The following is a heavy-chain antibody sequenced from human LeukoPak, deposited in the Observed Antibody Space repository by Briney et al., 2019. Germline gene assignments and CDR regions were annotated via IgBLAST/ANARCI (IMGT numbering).Heavy chain of an antibody. Sequence: GGSLRLSCAASGFTFSSYWMHWVRHAPGKGLVWVSRINSDGSSTSYADSVKGRFTISRDNAKNTLYLQMNSLRAEDTAVYYCARYYYGSGSYHNWFDPWGQGTLVTVSS. J-gene: IGHJ5*02. CDR1: GFTFSSYW. V-gene: IGHV3-74*01. D-gene: IGHD3-10*01. CDR2: INSDGSST. CDR3: ARYYYGSGSYHNWFDP.